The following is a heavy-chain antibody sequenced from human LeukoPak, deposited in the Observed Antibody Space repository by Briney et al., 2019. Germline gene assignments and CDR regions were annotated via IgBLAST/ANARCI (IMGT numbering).Heavy chain of an antibody. Sequence: GSLRLSCAASGFTFSSYSMNWVRQAPGKGLEWVSSISSSSSYIYYADSVKGRFTISRDNAKNSLYLQMNSLRAEDTAVYYCARDRGGDYGDYSMYYFDYWGQGTLVTVSS. J-gene: IGHJ4*02. D-gene: IGHD4-17*01. CDR3: ARDRGGDYGDYSMYYFDY. V-gene: IGHV3-21*04. CDR2: ISSSSSYI. CDR1: GFTFSSYS.